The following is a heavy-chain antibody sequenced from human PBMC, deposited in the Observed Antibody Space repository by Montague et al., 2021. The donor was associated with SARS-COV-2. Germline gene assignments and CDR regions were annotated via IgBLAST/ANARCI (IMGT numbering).Heavy chain of an antibody. D-gene: IGHD3-22*01. CDR3: ASPSGYHLLQY. Sequence: SETLSLTCTVSGLSVTTSDYFWGWIRQPPGKGLEWIGTVFYNGRTNYNPSLNSRVSMSVDTSTNQFSLELVSVTAADAAVYYCASPSGYHLLQYWGRGTLVAVSS. V-gene: IGHV4-39*01. CDR1: GLSVTTSDYF. CDR2: VFYNGRT. J-gene: IGHJ4*02.